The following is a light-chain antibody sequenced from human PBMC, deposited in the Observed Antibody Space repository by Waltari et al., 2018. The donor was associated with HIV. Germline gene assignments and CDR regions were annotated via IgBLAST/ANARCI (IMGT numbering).Light chain of an antibody. Sequence: DIQMTQSTSSLSASVGDRVTFTSRSSQDVNTDLNWVQQRPGQAPKILIHGATRLQSGVPWRFRGCGSETYFSLTMSSLQPEEFATYFCLQSFKTPLTFGPGTKIEIK. CDR3: LQSFKTPLT. V-gene: IGKV1-39*01. CDR1: QDVNTD. J-gene: IGKJ3*01. CDR2: GAT.